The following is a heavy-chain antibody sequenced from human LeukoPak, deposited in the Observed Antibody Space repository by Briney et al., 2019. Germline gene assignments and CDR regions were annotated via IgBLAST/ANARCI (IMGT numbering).Heavy chain of an antibody. V-gene: IGHV3-15*01. CDR2: IKAKAHGGTI. Sequence: PGGSLRLSCAASGFTFINAWMAWLRQAPGKGLEWVGRIKAKAHGGTIEYAAPVKGRFTIPRDDSKNTLYLQMNSLKTEDTAVYYCTTDGVGVEGATYDNWGQGTLVSVSS. CDR1: GFTFINAW. J-gene: IGHJ4*02. D-gene: IGHD1-26*01. CDR3: TTDGVGVEGATYDN.